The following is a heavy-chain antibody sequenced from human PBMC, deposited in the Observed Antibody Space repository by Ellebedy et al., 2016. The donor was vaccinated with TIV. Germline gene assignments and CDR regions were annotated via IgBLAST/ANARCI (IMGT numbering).Heavy chain of an antibody. CDR2: ISGYNGNA. CDR3: ARDRGLLLQAFDI. D-gene: IGHD2-15*01. J-gene: IGHJ3*02. Sequence: ASVKVSCKASAYSFTRYGITWVRQAPGQGLEWMGWISGYNGNANYAQKLQRRVTMTTDTSTSTVYMELRSLRSDDTAVYFCARDRGLLLQAFDIWGQGTMVTVSS. CDR1: AYSFTRYG. V-gene: IGHV1-18*04.